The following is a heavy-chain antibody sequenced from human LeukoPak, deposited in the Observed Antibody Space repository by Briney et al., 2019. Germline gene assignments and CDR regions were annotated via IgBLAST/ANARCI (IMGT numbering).Heavy chain of an antibody. J-gene: IGHJ4*02. CDR1: GFTVRSNY. CDR2: IYSGGST. Sequence: GGSLRLSCAASGFTVRSNYMSWVRQAPGKGLEWVSVIYSGGSTYYADSVKGRFTISRDNSKNTLYLQMNSLRAEDTAVYYCARDLMSSLDYWGQGTLVTVSS. D-gene: IGHD2-15*01. CDR3: ARDLMSSLDY. V-gene: IGHV3-66*01.